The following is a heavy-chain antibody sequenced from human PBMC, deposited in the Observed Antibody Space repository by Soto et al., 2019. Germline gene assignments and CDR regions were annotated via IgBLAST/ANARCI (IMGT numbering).Heavy chain of an antibody. CDR3: ARADYGSGSYYNGL. CDR1: GGSISSYY. CDR2: IYYSGST. V-gene: IGHV4-59*01. Sequence: SETLSLTCTVSGGSISSYYWSWIRQPPGKGLEWIGYIYYSGSTNYNPSLKSRVTISVDTSKNQFSLKLSSVTAADTAVYYCARADYGSGSYYNGLWGQGTLVTVPS. J-gene: IGHJ4*02. D-gene: IGHD3-10*01.